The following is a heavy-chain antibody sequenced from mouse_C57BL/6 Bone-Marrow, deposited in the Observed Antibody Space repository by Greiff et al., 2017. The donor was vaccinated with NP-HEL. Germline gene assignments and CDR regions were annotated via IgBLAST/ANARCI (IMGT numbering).Heavy chain of an antibody. V-gene: IGHV1-64*01. Sequence: VQLQQPGAELVKPGASVKLSCKASGYTFTSYWMHWVKQRPGQGLEWIGMIHPNSGSTNYNEKFKSKATLTVDKSSSTAYMQLSSLTSEDSAVYYCASLHYYGSSPFDYWGQGTTLTVSS. J-gene: IGHJ2*01. CDR3: ASLHYYGSSPFDY. D-gene: IGHD1-1*01. CDR2: IHPNSGST. CDR1: GYTFTSYW.